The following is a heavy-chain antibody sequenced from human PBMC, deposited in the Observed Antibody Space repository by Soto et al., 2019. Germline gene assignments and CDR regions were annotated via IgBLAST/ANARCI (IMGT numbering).Heavy chain of an antibody. CDR3: ARGPPLNWNDGIAFDI. V-gene: IGHV4-34*01. D-gene: IGHD1-20*01. Sequence: QVQLQQWGAGLLKPSETLSLTCAVYGGSFSGYYWSWIRQPPGKGLEWIGEINHSGSTNYNPSLKSRVTRSVDTSKNQFSLKLSSVTAADTAVYYCARGPPLNWNDGIAFDIWGQGTMVTVSS. CDR1: GGSFSGYY. CDR2: INHSGST. J-gene: IGHJ3*02.